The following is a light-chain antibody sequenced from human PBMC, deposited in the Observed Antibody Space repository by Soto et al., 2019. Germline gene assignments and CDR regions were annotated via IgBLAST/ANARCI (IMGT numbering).Light chain of an antibody. V-gene: IGKV3-20*01. Sequence: EIGLTQSPSTLSFSPGERATLSCRASQSVSSSYLAWYQQTRGQAPRLLIYDTTRRGTGIPDRFGGSGSGTVFTIAISRLEPENFAVYYCQQCGSSTSFGQGTQVELK. CDR1: QSVSSSY. CDR3: QQCGSSTS. J-gene: IGKJ1*01. CDR2: DTT.